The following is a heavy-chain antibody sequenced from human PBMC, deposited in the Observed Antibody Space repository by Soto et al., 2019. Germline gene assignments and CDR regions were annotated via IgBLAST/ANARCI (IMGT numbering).Heavy chain of an antibody. CDR1: GYTFPSYG. J-gene: IGHJ4*02. CDR2: INPGNGNT. CDR3: ARGGYFDSSNYLAY. D-gene: IGHD3-22*01. Sequence: ASVKVSCKASGYTFPSYGLNWVRQAPGRGLEWMGWINPGNGNTKYSQQFQGRVIIDRDTSASTAYMELSSLRSEDTAVYYCARGGYFDSSNYLAYWGLGTLVTVSS. V-gene: IGHV1-3*01.